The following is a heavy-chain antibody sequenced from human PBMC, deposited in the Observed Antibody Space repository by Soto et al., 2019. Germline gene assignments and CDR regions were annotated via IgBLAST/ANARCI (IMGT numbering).Heavy chain of an antibody. Sequence: EVQLVESGGGLVQPGGSLRLSCAASGFTFSSDWMHWVRQAPGKGLVWVSRINSDGSSTSYADSVKGRFTISRDNAKNTLYLQMNSLRAEDTAVYYCARGGTVTAEFDYWGQGTLVTVSS. CDR3: ARGGTVTAEFDY. D-gene: IGHD4-17*01. CDR1: GFTFSSDW. V-gene: IGHV3-74*01. J-gene: IGHJ4*02. CDR2: INSDGSST.